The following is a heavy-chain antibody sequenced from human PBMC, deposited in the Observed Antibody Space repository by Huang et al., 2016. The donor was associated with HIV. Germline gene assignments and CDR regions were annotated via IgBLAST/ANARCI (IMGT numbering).Heavy chain of an antibody. D-gene: IGHD3-22*01. CDR1: GGTFSSDA. CDR3: ARARGYYDSSVSYYFDY. V-gene: IGHV1-69*13. CDR2: SIPIFGTA. Sequence: QVQLVQSGAEVKKPGSSVKVACKASGGTFSSDAISWVRQAPGQGIGWLGGSIPIFGTAKYAQKFQGRVTITADESTSTAYMELSSLRSEDTAVYYCARARGYYDSSVSYYFDYWGQGTLVTVSS. J-gene: IGHJ4*02.